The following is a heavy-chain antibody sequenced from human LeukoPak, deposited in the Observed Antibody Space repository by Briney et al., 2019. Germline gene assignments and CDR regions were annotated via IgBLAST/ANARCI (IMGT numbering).Heavy chain of an antibody. D-gene: IGHD3-9*01. J-gene: IGHJ5*02. CDR3: ARLRSKRVDWPTGWFDP. CDR2: IYYSGST. V-gene: IGHV4-39*01. Sequence: SETLSLTCTVSGGSISSSSYYWGWIRQPPGKGLEWIGSIYYSGSTYYNPSLKSRVTISVDTSKNQFSLKLSSVTAADTAVYYCARLRSKRVDWPTGWFDPWGQGTLVTVSS. CDR1: GGSISSSSYY.